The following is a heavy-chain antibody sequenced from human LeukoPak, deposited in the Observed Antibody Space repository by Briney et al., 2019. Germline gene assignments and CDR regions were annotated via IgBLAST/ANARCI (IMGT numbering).Heavy chain of an antibody. CDR2: VYYSGSA. CDR1: GGSISSYY. Sequence: SETLSLTCTVSGGSISSYYWSWIRQPPGKGLEWIGYVYYSGSAHYNPSLKSRVTISVDTSKSQFSLKLSSVTAADTAVYYCASAIFVENAFEIWGQGTMVTVSS. V-gene: IGHV4-59*01. J-gene: IGHJ3*02. CDR3: ASAIFVENAFEI. D-gene: IGHD3-3*01.